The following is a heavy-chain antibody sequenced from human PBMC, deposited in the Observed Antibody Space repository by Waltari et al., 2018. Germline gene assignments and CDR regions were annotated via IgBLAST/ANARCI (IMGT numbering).Heavy chain of an antibody. CDR1: GFDFSDYD. CDR2: IGGTHSNI. Sequence: EVRLAESGGGLVKPGGSLRLSCTASGFDFSDYDMNWVRQAPGTGLGWVSYIGGTHSNIFYADSVKGRFTVSRDNAKNSLYLQMDNLRAEDSGLYFCTRDLYGSGGDWFDPWGQGTLVTVSS. J-gene: IGHJ5*02. D-gene: IGHD3-10*01. V-gene: IGHV3-21*03. CDR3: TRDLYGSGGDWFDP.